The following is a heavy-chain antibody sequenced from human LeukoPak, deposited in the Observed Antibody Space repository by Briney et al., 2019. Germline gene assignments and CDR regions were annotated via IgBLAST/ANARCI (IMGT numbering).Heavy chain of an antibody. Sequence: GASVKVSCKSSGYTFISYAMHWVRQAPGQRLEWMGWMNAGNGNTKYSQKFQGRVTITRDKSTRTAYMELSSLRSEDTAVYYCARDNDSRDPPHFDYWGQGTLVTVSS. CDR2: MNAGNGNT. CDR3: ARDNDSRDPPHFDY. J-gene: IGHJ4*02. CDR1: GYTFISYA. V-gene: IGHV1-3*01. D-gene: IGHD3-16*01.